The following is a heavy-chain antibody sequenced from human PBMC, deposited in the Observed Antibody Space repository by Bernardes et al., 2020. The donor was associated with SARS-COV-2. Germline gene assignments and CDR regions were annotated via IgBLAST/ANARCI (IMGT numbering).Heavy chain of an antibody. Sequence: ASVKVSCKASGYTFTDYHIHWVRQAPGQGLEWMGWVYPKSGDTSFAQNFQGRVTMTRDTSVSTAYMELCRLRFDDTAVYYCASVTWSSHDGFDIWGQGTVVTVSS. D-gene: IGHD6-13*01. CDR1: GYTFTDYH. J-gene: IGHJ3*02. CDR3: ASVTWSSHDGFDI. V-gene: IGHV1-2*02. CDR2: VYPKSGDT.